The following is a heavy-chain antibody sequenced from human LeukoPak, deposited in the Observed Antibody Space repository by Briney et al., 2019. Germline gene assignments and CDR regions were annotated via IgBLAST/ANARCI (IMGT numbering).Heavy chain of an antibody. V-gene: IGHV3-7*04. J-gene: IGHJ5*02. CDR2: IKQNGSEK. CDR3: ARGRRCYDTRGRSYDWFDP. CDR1: GFMFSSDG. D-gene: IGHD3-22*01. Sequence: GGSLRLSCEGPGFMFSSDGMSWVRQAPGKGLEWVPTIKQNGSEKYYADSVKGRFTISRDNAKNSLYLQMNSLRPEDTAVYYCARGRRCYDTRGRSYDWFDPWGQGTLVTVSS.